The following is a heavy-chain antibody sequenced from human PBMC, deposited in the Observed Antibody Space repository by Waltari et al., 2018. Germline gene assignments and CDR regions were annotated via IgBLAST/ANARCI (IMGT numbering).Heavy chain of an antibody. Sequence: QVQLVESGGGVVQPGGSLRLSCAASGFTFSSYGMHWVRQAPGKGLEVLAFIRYDGSNKYYADSVKGRFTISRDNSKNTLYLQMNSLRAEDTAVYYCAKEGITMVQGVYWGQGTLVTVSS. CDR3: AKEGITMVQGVY. CDR2: IRYDGSNK. D-gene: IGHD3-10*01. J-gene: IGHJ4*02. V-gene: IGHV3-30*02. CDR1: GFTFSSYG.